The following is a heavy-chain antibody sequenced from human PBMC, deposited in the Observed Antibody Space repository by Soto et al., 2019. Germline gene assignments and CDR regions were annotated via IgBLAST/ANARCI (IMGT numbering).Heavy chain of an antibody. V-gene: IGHV1-2*02. CDR3: ARDSSSSPDYYYCYGMEF. CDR2: MNPNSGGT. CDR1: GYSVTDFY. Sequence: ASVKVSCKASGYSVTDFYIQWVREAPGGGREWMGWMNPNSGGTNYAQKFQGRVTMTRDRSITTVYMEMSRLRSDDTAVYYCARDSSSSPDYYYCYGMEFWGQGTTVTVSS. D-gene: IGHD6-6*01. J-gene: IGHJ6*01.